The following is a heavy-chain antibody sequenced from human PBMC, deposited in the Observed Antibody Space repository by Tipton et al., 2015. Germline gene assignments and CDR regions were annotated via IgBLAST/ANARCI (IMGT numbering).Heavy chain of an antibody. D-gene: IGHD1-26*01. CDR1: GFIFSGYT. J-gene: IGHJ4*02. Sequence: SLRLSCAASGFIFSGYTMNWARQAPGKGLEWVSSITSSSRYIYYADSVKGRFTISRDNAKNSLYLQMNSLRAKDTAVYYCARDHSGSYYYFDYWGQGTLVTVSS. CDR3: ARDHSGSYYYFDY. V-gene: IGHV3-21*01. CDR2: ITSSSRYI.